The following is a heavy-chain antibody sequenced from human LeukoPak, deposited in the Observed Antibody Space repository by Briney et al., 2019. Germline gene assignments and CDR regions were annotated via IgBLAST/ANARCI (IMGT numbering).Heavy chain of an antibody. CDR2: ISGSGGST. J-gene: IGHJ4*02. CDR1: GFTFSIYT. CDR3: ARAHLRGHAGD. Sequence: GGSLRLSCAASGFTFSIYTMSWVRQAPGKGLEWVSAISGSGGSTYYADSVKGRFTISRDNSKNTLYLQMNSLRAEDTAVYYCARAHLRGHAGDWGQGTLVTVSS. V-gene: IGHV3-23*01.